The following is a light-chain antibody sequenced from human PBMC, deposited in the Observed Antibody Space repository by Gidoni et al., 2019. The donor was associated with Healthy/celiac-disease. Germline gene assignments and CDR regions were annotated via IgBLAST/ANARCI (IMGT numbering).Light chain of an antibody. V-gene: IGKV1-39*01. CDR1: QSISSY. J-gene: IGKJ1*01. CDR3: KQSYSTPQRT. CDR2: AAY. Sequence: DIQMTQSPSSLSASVGDRVTITCRESQSISSYLNWYQQKPGKAHKLLIYAAYSLQSGVPSRFSGSGSGTDFTLNISSLQPEDFATYYCKQSYSTPQRTFXQXTKVEIK.